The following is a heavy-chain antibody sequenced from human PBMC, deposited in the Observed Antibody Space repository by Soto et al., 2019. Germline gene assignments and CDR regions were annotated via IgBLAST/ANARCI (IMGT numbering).Heavy chain of an antibody. CDR1: GFTFSSYA. Sequence: QVQLVESGGGVVQPGRSLRLSCTASGFTFSSYAMHWVRQAPGKGLEWVAVISYDGSNKYYADSVKGRFTTSRDNSQSTLYRQMNSRSAEDTAVYYCAGDRGLTMGVRQGFDAWGQGTLVTVSS. J-gene: IGHJ5*02. CDR2: ISYDGSNK. D-gene: IGHD1-26*01. V-gene: IGHV3-30-3*01. CDR3: AGDRGLTMGVRQGFDA.